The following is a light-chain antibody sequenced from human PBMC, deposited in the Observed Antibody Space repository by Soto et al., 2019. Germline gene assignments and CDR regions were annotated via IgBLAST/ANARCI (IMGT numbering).Light chain of an antibody. CDR2: GVS. V-gene: IGKV3-20*01. J-gene: IGKJ5*01. Sequence: EIVLTQSPGTLSLSPGERATLSCRASQSINSGHLAWYQQKPGQAPRLLIDGVSSRATGIPDRFSGSGSGTDFALTISRLEPEDFAVYSCQHYDRPPTFGQGTRLDIK. CDR3: QHYDRPPT. CDR1: QSINSGH.